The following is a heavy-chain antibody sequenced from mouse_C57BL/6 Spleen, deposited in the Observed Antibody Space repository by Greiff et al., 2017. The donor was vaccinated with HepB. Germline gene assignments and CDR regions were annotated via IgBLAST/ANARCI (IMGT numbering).Heavy chain of an antibody. D-gene: IGHD1-1*01. CDR2: TNPTNGRT. V-gene: IGHV1S81*02. Sequence: VQLQQSGAELVKAGASVKMSCKASGYTFTSYWMHWVKQRPGQGLEWFAETNPTNGRTYYNEKFKSKATLTVDKSSSTAYMLLSGPTSEDSAVYYCARIKKIVATYFDYWGQGTTLTVSS. CDR3: ARIKKIVATYFDY. CDR1: GYTFTSYW. J-gene: IGHJ2*01.